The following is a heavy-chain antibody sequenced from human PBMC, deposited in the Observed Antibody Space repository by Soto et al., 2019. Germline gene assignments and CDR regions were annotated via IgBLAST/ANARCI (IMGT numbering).Heavy chain of an antibody. J-gene: IGHJ5*02. CDR3: ARRGPKPARPNH. CDR1: GFIFRDYD. D-gene: IGHD6-6*01. CDR2: ISSSGTAT. Sequence: QVHLVESGGGLVRPGGSLRLSCAASGFIFRDYDMSWIRQAPGKGLEWVSCISSSGTATYYADSVKGRFTISRDNAKNSLFVEMNKLKVDNTAVYYCARRGPKPARPNHWGQGTLVTVSS. V-gene: IGHV3-11*04.